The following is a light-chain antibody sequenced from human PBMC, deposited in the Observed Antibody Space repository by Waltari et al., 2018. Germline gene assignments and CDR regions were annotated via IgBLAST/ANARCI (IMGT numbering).Light chain of an antibody. CDR2: DVS. CDR1: TSDVGASDH. Sequence: QSALTQPASVSGSPGQSITLPCTGTTSDVGASDHVPLYQQYPGKAPKLMIYDVSQRFSAVSDRFAGSKSGNTASLTISGLQAEDEADYYCSSQTTTVPHVFGTGTKVTVV. J-gene: IGLJ1*01. V-gene: IGLV2-14*01. CDR3: SSQTTTVPHV.